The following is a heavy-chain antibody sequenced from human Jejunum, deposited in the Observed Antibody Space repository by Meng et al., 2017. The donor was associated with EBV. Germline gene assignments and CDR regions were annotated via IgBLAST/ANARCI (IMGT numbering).Heavy chain of an antibody. CDR1: GYTFTSSG. CDR3: ARVRPGGGWFDP. D-gene: IGHD2-8*02. V-gene: IGHV7-4-1*02. Sequence: QVQLVQSGSELRKPGASVIISCKASGYTFTSSGINWVRQAPGQGLEWMGWINTNTGYPTYAQDFTGRFVFSLDTSVSTAYLQITSLSTEDNAVYYCARVRPGGGWFDPWGQGTLVTVSS. CDR2: INTNTGYP. J-gene: IGHJ5*02.